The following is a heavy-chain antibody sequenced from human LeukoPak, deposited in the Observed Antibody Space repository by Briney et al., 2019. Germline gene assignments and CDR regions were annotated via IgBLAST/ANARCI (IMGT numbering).Heavy chain of an antibody. CDR3: ATDPPTLYAFGVAFDI. Sequence: ASVKVSCKVSGYTLTKLSMHWVRQAPGKGLEWMGVFDPEDSETIYAQKFQGRVTMTRDTSTNTAYMQLSSLRSEATAVDYCATDPPTLYAFGVAFDIWGQGTMVTVSS. V-gene: IGHV1-24*01. CDR1: GYTLTKLS. J-gene: IGHJ3*02. CDR2: FDPEDSET. D-gene: IGHD3-16*01.